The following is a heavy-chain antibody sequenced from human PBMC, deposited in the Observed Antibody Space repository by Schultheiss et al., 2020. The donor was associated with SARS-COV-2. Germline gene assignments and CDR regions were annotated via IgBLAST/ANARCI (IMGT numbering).Heavy chain of an antibody. CDR3: AREVLEWLDNDYYYYMDV. D-gene: IGHD3-3*01. Sequence: GGSLRLSCAASGFTVSSNYMSWVRQAPGKWLEWVSAISGSGGTTYYADSVKGRFTISRDNSKNTLYLQMNSLRAEDTAVYYCAREVLEWLDNDYYYYMDVWGKGTTVTVSS. V-gene: IGHV3-66*01. CDR1: GFTVSSNY. J-gene: IGHJ6*03. CDR2: ISGSGGTT.